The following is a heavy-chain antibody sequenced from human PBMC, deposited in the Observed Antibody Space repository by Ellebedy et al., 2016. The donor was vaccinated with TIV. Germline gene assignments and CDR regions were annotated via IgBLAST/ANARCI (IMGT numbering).Heavy chain of an antibody. J-gene: IGHJ4*02. D-gene: IGHD3-3*01. CDR2: INEHGSET. CDR3: ARDRFFARDY. CDR1: GFSLRTNW. Sequence: PGGSLRLSCAASGFSLRTNWMSWVRQAPGKGLEWVANINEHGSETYYMDSVKGRFTISKDNANNSVFLQMNSLRVEDTAVYYCARDRFFARDYWGQGTLVTVSS. V-gene: IGHV3-7*03.